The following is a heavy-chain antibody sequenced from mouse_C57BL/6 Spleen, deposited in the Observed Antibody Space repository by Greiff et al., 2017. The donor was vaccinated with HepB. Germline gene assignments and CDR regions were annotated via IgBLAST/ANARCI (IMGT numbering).Heavy chain of an antibody. J-gene: IGHJ4*01. CDR3: ARHLNYYGSSYYAMDY. V-gene: IGHV5-17*01. D-gene: IGHD1-1*01. Sequence: EVKLMESGGGLVKPGGSLKLSCAASGFTFSDYGMHWVRQAPEKGLEWVAYISSGSSTIYYADTVKGRFTISRDNAKNTLFLQMTSLRSEDTAMYYCARHLNYYGSSYYAMDYWGQGTSVTVSS. CDR1: GFTFSDYG. CDR2: ISSGSSTI.